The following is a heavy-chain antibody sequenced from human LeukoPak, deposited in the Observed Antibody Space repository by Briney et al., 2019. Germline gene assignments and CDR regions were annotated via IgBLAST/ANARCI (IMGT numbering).Heavy chain of an antibody. Sequence: ASVKVSCKASGYTFTSYGISWVRQAPGQGLEWMGWISAYNGNTKYAQKFQSRVTMTTDTSTNTVNMELRSLRSDDTAVFYCARSGSHNYYYYGMDVWGQGTTVIVSS. CDR2: ISAYNGNT. CDR1: GYTFTSYG. D-gene: IGHD1-26*01. J-gene: IGHJ6*02. V-gene: IGHV1-18*01. CDR3: ARSGSHNYYYYGMDV.